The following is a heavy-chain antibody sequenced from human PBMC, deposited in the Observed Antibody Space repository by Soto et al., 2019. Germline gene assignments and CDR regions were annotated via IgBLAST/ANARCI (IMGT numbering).Heavy chain of an antibody. CDR1: GFMFSRYA. CDR3: AKARYCTNGVCYRYYYYGMDV. J-gene: IGHJ6*02. CDR2: ISGSTSST. D-gene: IGHD2-8*01. Sequence: HPGGSLRLSCAASGFMFSRYAMSWVRQAPGKGLEWVSAISGSTSSTYYADSVKGRFTISRDNSKNTLYLQMNSLRAEDTALYYCAKARYCTNGVCYRYYYYGMDVWGQGTTVTVSS. V-gene: IGHV3-23*01.